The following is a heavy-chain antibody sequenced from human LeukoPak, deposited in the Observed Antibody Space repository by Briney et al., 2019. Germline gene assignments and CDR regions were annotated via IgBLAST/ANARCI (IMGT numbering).Heavy chain of an antibody. CDR1: GYTFTSYG. Sequence: ASVKVSCKASGYTFTSYGISWVRQAPGQGLEWMGWISAYNGNTNYAQKLQGRVTMTTDTSTSTAYMELRSPRSDDTAVYYCARGYYDSSGYSLFDYWGQGTLVTVSS. J-gene: IGHJ4*02. CDR2: ISAYNGNT. V-gene: IGHV1-18*01. CDR3: ARGYYDSSGYSLFDY. D-gene: IGHD3-22*01.